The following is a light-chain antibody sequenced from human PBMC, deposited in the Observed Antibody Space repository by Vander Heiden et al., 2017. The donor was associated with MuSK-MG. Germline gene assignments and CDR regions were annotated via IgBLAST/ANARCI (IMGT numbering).Light chain of an antibody. V-gene: IGKV1-39*01. CDR1: HNINSY. J-gene: IGKJ1*01. CDR3: QQSYITPPWT. CDR2: AAS. Sequence: DIQMTQSPPSLSASVGDRVTITCRASHNINSYLNWYQQKPGKAPKLLIYAASRLQSGVPSRFSGSGSGTDFTLTITMQPDDFATYYCQQSYITPPWTFGQGTKVEI.